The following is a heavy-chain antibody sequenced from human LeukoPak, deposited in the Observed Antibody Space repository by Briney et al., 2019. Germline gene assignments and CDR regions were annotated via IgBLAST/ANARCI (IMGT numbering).Heavy chain of an antibody. CDR3: ARDAVKISSGTGNYFDY. D-gene: IGHD6-13*01. J-gene: IGHJ4*02. Sequence: PGGSLRLSCAASGFIFSSYSMHWVRQAPGKGLEWVAVTSYDGSKEYYADSVKGRFTISRDNSKNTLYLQMNSLRAEDTAVYYCARDAVKISSGTGNYFDYWGQGTLVTVSS. CDR1: GFIFSSYS. CDR2: TSYDGSKE. V-gene: IGHV3-30-3*01.